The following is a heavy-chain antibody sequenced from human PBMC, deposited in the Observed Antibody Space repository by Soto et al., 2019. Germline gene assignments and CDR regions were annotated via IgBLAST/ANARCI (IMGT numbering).Heavy chain of an antibody. CDR1: SGSISSGGYY. D-gene: IGHD2-15*01. CDR3: ARFMLVIVVTDGGWFDP. J-gene: IGHJ5*02. CDR2: IYYSGST. Sequence: QVQLQESGPGLVKPSQTLSLTCTVSSGSISSGGYYWSWIRQHPGKGLEWIGYIYYSGSTYYNPSLKSRVTISVDTSKNQFSLKLSSVTAADTAVYYCARFMLVIVVTDGGWFDPWGQGTLVTVSS. V-gene: IGHV4-31*03.